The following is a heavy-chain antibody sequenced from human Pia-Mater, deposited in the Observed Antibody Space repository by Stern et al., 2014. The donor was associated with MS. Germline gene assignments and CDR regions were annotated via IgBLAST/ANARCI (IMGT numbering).Heavy chain of an antibody. Sequence: QVQLVESGGGVVQPGRSLRLSCAASGFTFSSYGMHWVRQTPGKGLEWVAVIWYGGSNKYYAGSVKGRFTISRDNSENTLYLQMNSLRAEDTAVYYCARGDSSSPLEYWGQGTLVTVSS. CDR1: GFTFSSYG. CDR3: ARGDSSSPLEY. CDR2: IWYGGSNK. V-gene: IGHV3-33*01. J-gene: IGHJ4*02. D-gene: IGHD6-6*01.